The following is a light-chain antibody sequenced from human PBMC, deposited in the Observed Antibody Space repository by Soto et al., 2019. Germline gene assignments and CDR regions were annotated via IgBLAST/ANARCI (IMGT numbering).Light chain of an antibody. V-gene: IGLV2-18*02. Sequence: QSALTQPPSVSGSPGQSVTISCTGTSSDVGSYNRVSWYQQPPGTAPKLIIYEVSNRPSGVPDRFFGSKSGNTASLTISGLQAEDEADYYRSSFTSSNTWVFGGGTKVTVL. J-gene: IGLJ3*02. CDR1: SSDVGSYNR. CDR2: EVS. CDR3: SSFTSSNTWV.